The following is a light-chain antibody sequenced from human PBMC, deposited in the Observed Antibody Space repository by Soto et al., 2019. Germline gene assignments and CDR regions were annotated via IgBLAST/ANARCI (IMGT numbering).Light chain of an antibody. CDR1: QSVTISY. Sequence: EVVLTRSPGTLSLSPGERATLSCRASQSVTISYLAWFQQKPGQAPRLLIYGARSRATGVPDRFSGSGSGTDFSLTISRLEPEDFAVYYCQQYGTSPWTFGQGTKVDIK. J-gene: IGKJ1*01. CDR3: QQYGTSPWT. CDR2: GAR. V-gene: IGKV3-20*01.